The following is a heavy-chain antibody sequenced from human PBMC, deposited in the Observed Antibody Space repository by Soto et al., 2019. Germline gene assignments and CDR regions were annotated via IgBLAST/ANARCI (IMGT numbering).Heavy chain of an antibody. D-gene: IGHD2-21*01. V-gene: IGHV4-59*01. J-gene: IGHJ5*02. CDR1: GGSISSYY. CDR2: IFYIGTT. Sequence: QVQLQESGPGLVNTSETLSLTCTVSGGSISSYYWGWIRQVPGRGLECIGYIFYIGTTYYNPSLKSRVTISLDTPKNQFSLKLNSVTAADPAVYYCARHQRPIARGGFDTWGQGTLVTVSS. CDR3: ARHQRPIARGGFDT.